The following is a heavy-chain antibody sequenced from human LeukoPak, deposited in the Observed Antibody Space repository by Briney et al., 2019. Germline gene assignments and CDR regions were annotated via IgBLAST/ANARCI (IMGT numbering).Heavy chain of an antibody. CDR2: IYYSGST. Sequence: SETLSLTCTVSGGSISSYYWSWIRQPPGKGLEWIGYIYYSGSTNYNPSLKSRVTISVDTSKNQFSLNLSSVTAADTAVYYCARHLMTNYGYERNWFDPWGQGTLVTVSS. D-gene: IGHD5-18*01. J-gene: IGHJ5*02. V-gene: IGHV4-59*08. CDR1: GGSISSYY. CDR3: ARHLMTNYGYERNWFDP.